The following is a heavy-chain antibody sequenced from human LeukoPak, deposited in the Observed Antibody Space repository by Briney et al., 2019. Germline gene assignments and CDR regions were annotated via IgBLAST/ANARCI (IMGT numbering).Heavy chain of an antibody. CDR2: ISAYNGNT. D-gene: IGHD6-13*01. J-gene: IGHJ6*03. CDR3: AREGAAAGTSYYYYMDA. V-gene: IGHV1-18*01. Sequence: GASVKVSCKASGYTFTSYGISWVRQAPGQGLEWMGWISAYNGNTNYAQKLQGRVTMTTDTSTSTAYMELRSLRSDDTAVYYCAREGAAAGTSYYYYMDAWGKGTTVTVSS. CDR1: GYTFTSYG.